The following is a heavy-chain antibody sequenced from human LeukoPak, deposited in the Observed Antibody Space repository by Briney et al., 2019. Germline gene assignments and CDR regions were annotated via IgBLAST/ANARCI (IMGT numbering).Heavy chain of an antibody. J-gene: IGHJ4*02. CDR3: TRRLDD. Sequence: PGGSLRLSCAASGFTFSHFWMSWVRQAPGKGLEWVANIRHDESEKNYLDSVKGRFTISRDNAQNSLYLQMNGLRVEDTAVYYCTRRLDDWGQGTLVTVSS. V-gene: IGHV3-7*01. CDR1: GFTFSHFW. CDR2: IRHDESEK. D-gene: IGHD3-16*01.